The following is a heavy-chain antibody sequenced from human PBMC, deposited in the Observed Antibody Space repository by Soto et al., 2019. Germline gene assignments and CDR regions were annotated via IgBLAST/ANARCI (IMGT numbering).Heavy chain of an antibody. J-gene: IGHJ6*02. V-gene: IGHV4-39*02. CDR1: GGSISSSSYY. D-gene: IGHD4-17*01. Sequence: SETLSLTCTVSGGSISSSSYYWGWIRQPPGKGLEWIGSIYYSGSTYYNPSLKSRVTISVDTSKNQFSLKLSSVTAADTAVYYCARDGPYDYGDYDYYYYGMDVWGQGTTVTVSS. CDR2: IYYSGST. CDR3: ARDGPYDYGDYDYYYYGMDV.